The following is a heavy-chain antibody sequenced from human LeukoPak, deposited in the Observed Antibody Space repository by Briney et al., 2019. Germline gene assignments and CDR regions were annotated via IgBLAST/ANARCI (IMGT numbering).Heavy chain of an antibody. V-gene: IGHV3-30*02. D-gene: IGHD3-16*01. CDR1: AFTFSTYG. Sequence: PGGSLRLSCAASAFTFSTYGMHWVRQAPGKGLEWVAFIRYDGSNKKYADSVKGRFTISRDNSKNTLYVQMNSLRAEDTAVYYCAKEHYDYVWGSPPVGWFDPWGQGTLVTVSS. CDR2: IRYDGSNK. CDR3: AKEHYDYVWGSPPVGWFDP. J-gene: IGHJ5*02.